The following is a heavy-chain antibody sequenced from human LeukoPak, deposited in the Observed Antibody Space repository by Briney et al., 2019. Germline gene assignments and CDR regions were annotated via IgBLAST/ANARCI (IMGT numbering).Heavy chain of an antibody. CDR3: LRDFYY. CDR1: GFTFSSYG. J-gene: IGHJ4*02. CDR2: ISYDGSNK. V-gene: IGHV3-30*03. Sequence: PGGSLRLSCAASGFTFSSYGMHWVRQAPGKGLEWVSVISYDGSNKYYADSVKGRFTISRDDSKNTLYLQMNSLRAEDTAVYYCLRDFYYWGQGTLVTVSS. D-gene: IGHD4-17*01.